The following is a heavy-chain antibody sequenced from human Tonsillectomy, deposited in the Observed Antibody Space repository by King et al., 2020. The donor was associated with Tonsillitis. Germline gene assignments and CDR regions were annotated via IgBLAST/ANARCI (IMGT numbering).Heavy chain of an antibody. CDR1: SGSSSGSY. D-gene: IGHD3-10*01. J-gene: IGHJ3*02. V-gene: IGHV4-34*01. CDR2: ISHSGAT. Sequence: VQLQQWGAGLLKPSETLSLTCGVYSGSSSGSYWSWVRQPPGKGLEWIGQISHSGATSYNPSLKSRVTISIDTCKSQLSLQLSSVTAADSAVYYCARHGGFAFVIWGQGTTVTVSS. CDR3: ARHGGFAFVI.